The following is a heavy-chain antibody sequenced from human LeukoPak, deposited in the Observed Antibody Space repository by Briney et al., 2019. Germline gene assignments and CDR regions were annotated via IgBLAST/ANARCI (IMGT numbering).Heavy chain of an antibody. Sequence: GGSLRLSCAASGFAFSSYWMAWVRQAPGKGLEWVANIDQDGSDKNFVDSVKGRFTISRDNSKNTLYLQMNSLRAEDTAVYYCAKDASGSYFGYWGQGTLVTVSS. CDR1: GFAFSSYW. CDR2: IDQDGSDK. CDR3: AKDASGSYFGY. J-gene: IGHJ4*02. V-gene: IGHV3-7*01. D-gene: IGHD1-26*01.